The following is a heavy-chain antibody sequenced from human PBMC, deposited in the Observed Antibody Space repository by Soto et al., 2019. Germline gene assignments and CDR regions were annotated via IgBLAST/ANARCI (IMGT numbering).Heavy chain of an antibody. CDR1: GGTFSSYA. J-gene: IGHJ4*02. CDR2: IIPIFGTA. CDR3: ARDLSYSGSYLGSSFDY. V-gene: IGHV1-69*05. D-gene: IGHD1-26*01. Sequence: SVKVSCKASGGTFSSYAISWVRQAPGQGLEWMGGIIPIFGTANYAQEFQGRVTMTRDTSTSTVYMELSSLRSEDTAVYYCARDLSYSGSYLGSSFDYWGQGTLVTVSS.